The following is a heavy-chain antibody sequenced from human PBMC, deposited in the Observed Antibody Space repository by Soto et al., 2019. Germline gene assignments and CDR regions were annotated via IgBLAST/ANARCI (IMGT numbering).Heavy chain of an antibody. J-gene: IGHJ6*02. CDR1: GYTFSNYG. CDR2: ISGYNGNT. D-gene: IGHD6-19*01. V-gene: IGHV1-18*01. Sequence: ASVKVSCKTSGYTFSNYGINWVRQAPGQGLEWMGWISGYNGNTNYAQTVQGRVTMTTDTSTGTVYMELRSLKSDDTAIYYCSRFIMVGGWYLPSFDYYYYGMDVWGQGTTVTVSS. CDR3: SRFIMVGGWYLPSFDYYYYGMDV.